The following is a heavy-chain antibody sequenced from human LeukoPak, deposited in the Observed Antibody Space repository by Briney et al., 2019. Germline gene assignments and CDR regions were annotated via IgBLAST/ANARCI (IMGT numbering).Heavy chain of an antibody. D-gene: IGHD5-24*01. V-gene: IGHV1-69*05. J-gene: IGHJ4*02. Sequence: SVTVSCTASGGTFSSYAISWVRQAPGQGLEWMGGIIPIFGTANYAQKFQGRVTMTRDTSTRVYMELSSLRSEDTAVYYCAREMATSSFDYWGQGTLVTVSS. CDR2: IIPIFGTA. CDR3: AREMATSSFDY. CDR1: GGTFSSYA.